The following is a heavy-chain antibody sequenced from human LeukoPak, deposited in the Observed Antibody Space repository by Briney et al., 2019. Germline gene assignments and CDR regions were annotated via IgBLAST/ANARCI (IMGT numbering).Heavy chain of an antibody. CDR2: IYTSGST. CDR3: ARQYYYGSRNWFDP. Sequence: SQTLSLTCTVSGGSISSGSYYWSWIRQPAGKGLEWIGRIYTSGSTNYNPSLKSRVTISVDTSKNQFSLKLSSVTAADTAVYYCARQYYYGSRNWFDPWGQGTLVTVSS. D-gene: IGHD3-10*01. J-gene: IGHJ5*02. V-gene: IGHV4-61*02. CDR1: GGSISSGSYY.